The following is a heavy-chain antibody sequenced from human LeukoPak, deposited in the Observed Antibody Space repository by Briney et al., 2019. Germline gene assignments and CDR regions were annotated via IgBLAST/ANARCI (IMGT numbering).Heavy chain of an antibody. CDR3: AKGSEYYDILTGLDY. CDR1: GFTFSSYG. D-gene: IGHD3-9*01. Sequence: GRSLRLSCAASGFTFSSYGMHWVRQAPGKGLEWVAVISYDGSNKYYADSVKGRFTISRDNSKNTLYLQMNSLRAEDTAVYYCAKGSEYYDILTGLDYWGQGTLVTVSS. CDR2: ISYDGSNK. V-gene: IGHV3-30*18. J-gene: IGHJ4*02.